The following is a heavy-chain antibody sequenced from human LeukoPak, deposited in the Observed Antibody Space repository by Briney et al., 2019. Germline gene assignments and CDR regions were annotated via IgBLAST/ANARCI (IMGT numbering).Heavy chain of an antibody. CDR2: VSGSGGST. J-gene: IGHJ1*01. CDR1: GFTFSSYA. Sequence: GGSLRLSCAASGFTFSSYAMSWVRQAPGKGLEWVSAVSGSGGSTYYADSVKGRFTISRDNSKNTLYLQMNSLRAEDTAVYYCAKGYCSSTSCYARFQHWGQGTLVTVSS. D-gene: IGHD2-2*01. CDR3: AKGYCSSTSCYARFQH. V-gene: IGHV3-23*01.